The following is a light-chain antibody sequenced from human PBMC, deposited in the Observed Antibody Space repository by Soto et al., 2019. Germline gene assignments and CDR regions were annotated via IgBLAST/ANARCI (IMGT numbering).Light chain of an antibody. CDR3: VLYMGSGIWV. Sequence: QTVVTQEPSFSVSPGGTVTLTCGLSSASVSTSYYPSWYQQTPGQAPRTLIYSTNTRSSGVPDRFSGSILGNKAALTITGAQADDESDYYCVLYMGSGIWVFGGGTKLTVL. CDR2: STN. CDR1: SASVSTSYY. J-gene: IGLJ3*02. V-gene: IGLV8-61*01.